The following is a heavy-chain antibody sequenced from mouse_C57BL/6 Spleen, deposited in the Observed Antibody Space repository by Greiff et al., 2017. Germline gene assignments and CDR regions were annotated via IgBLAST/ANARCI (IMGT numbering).Heavy chain of an antibody. Sequence: QVQLQQSGAELTKPGASVKLSCKATGYTFTGYWIGWVKQRTGHGLEWIGEILPGSGSTNYNEKFKGKATFTADTSSNSAYMQLRSLTTEDSAIYYCASSYYGNSRLFAYWGQGTLVTGSA. CDR3: ASSYYGNSRLFAY. V-gene: IGHV1-9*01. CDR2: ILPGSGST. CDR1: GYTFTGYW. D-gene: IGHD2-1*01. J-gene: IGHJ3*01.